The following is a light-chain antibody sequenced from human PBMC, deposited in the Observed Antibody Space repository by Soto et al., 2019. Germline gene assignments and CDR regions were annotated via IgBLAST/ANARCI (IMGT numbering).Light chain of an antibody. Sequence: QSVLTQPASVSGSPGQSITISCTGTSSDVGGYNFVSWYQQHPGKAPKLMLYNVYDRPSGISHRFSGSMSGNTASLTISGLQAEDEAHYYCNSYTSSSTLVFGGGTKVTVL. J-gene: IGLJ2*01. CDR2: NVY. CDR1: SSDVGGYNF. V-gene: IGLV2-14*03. CDR3: NSYTSSSTLV.